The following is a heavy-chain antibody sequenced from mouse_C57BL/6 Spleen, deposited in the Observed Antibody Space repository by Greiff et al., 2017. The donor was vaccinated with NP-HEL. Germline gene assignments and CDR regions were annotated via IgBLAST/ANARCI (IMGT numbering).Heavy chain of an antibody. Sequence: VQLQQPGAELVKPGASVKMSCKASGYTFTSYWITWVKQRPGQGLEWIGDIYPGSGSTNYNEKFKSKATLTVDTSSSTAYMQLSSLTSEDSAVYDGARGYYYGSSYGGGYFDVWGTGTTVTVSS. J-gene: IGHJ1*03. V-gene: IGHV1-55*01. CDR3: ARGYYYGSSYGGGYFDV. CDR1: GYTFTSYW. CDR2: IYPGSGST. D-gene: IGHD1-1*01.